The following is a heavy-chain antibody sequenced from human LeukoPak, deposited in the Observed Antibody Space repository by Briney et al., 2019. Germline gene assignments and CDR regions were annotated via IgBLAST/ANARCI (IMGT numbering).Heavy chain of an antibody. J-gene: IGHJ4*02. V-gene: IGHV4-39*01. D-gene: IGHD6-13*01. CDR2: IYYSGST. CDR3: ARHLEYISSWKGYYFDY. CDR1: GGSISSNSHF. Sequence: SKTLSLTCTVSGGSISSNSHFWDWIRQSPGKGLEWIGTIYYSGSTYYSPSLKSRVTTSVDTSKNQFSLKLSSVTAADTAVYYCARHLEYISSWKGYYFDYWGQGTLVTVSS.